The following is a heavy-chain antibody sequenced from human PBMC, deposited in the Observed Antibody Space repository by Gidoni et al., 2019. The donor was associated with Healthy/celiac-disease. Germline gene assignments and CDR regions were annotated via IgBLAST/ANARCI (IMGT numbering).Heavy chain of an antibody. Sequence: QLQLQESGPGLVKPSVTLALTCPVSGGSIRSSSYYWGWIRQPPGKGLEWIGSIYYSGSTYYNPSLKSRVTISVDTSKNQFSLKLSSATAADTAVYYCARDPTRESAAGSGYFDYWGQGTLVTVSS. CDR2: IYYSGST. D-gene: IGHD6-13*01. CDR3: ARDPTRESAAGSGYFDY. CDR1: GGSIRSSSYY. J-gene: IGHJ4*02. V-gene: IGHV4-39*02.